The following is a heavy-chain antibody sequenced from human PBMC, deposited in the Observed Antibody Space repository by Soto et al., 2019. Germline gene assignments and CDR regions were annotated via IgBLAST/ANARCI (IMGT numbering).Heavy chain of an antibody. CDR2: IYYSGST. CDR1: GGSTSSYY. D-gene: IGHD3-3*01. Sequence: SETLSLTCTVSGGSTSSYYWSWIRQPPGKGLEWIGYIYYSGSTNYNPSLKSRVTISVDTSKNQFSLKLSSVTAADTAVYYCARGDFWSGYYLSEYWGQGALVTVSS. J-gene: IGHJ4*02. CDR3: ARGDFWSGYYLSEY. V-gene: IGHV4-59*01.